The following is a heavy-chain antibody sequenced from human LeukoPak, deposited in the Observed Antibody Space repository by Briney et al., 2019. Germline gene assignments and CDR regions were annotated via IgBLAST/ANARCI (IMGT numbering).Heavy chain of an antibody. CDR3: VRGSGFDS. CDR1: EFTFSDYY. J-gene: IGHJ4*02. Sequence: GGSLRLSCAASEFTFSDYYMNWVRQAPGKGLEWISYITIRSGTIYYADSVKGRFTISRDNARNSVYLQMNSLGDEDTAVYYCVRGSGFDSWGQGTLVTVSS. V-gene: IGHV3-48*02. CDR2: ITIRSGTI.